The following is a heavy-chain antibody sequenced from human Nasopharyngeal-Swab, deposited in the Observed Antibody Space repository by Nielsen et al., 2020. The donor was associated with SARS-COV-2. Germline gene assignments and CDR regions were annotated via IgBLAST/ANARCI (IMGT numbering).Heavy chain of an antibody. D-gene: IGHD3-9*01. CDR2: ISGSGGST. J-gene: IGHJ5*02. Sequence: VRQAPGKGLEWVSAISGSGGSTYYADSVKGRFTISRDNSKNTLYLQMNSLRAEDTAVYYCARALRYFDWSGSWWFDPWGQGTLVTVSS. CDR3: ARALRYFDWSGSWWFDP. V-gene: IGHV3-23*01.